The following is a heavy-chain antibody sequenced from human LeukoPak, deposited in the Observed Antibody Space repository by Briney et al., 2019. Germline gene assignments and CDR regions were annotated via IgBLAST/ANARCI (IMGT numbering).Heavy chain of an antibody. CDR3: AQDNYYGDHGYFDY. CDR2: ISYDGSNK. D-gene: IGHD4-17*01. CDR1: GFTFSSYG. Sequence: PGGSLRLSCTASGFTFSSYGMHWVRQAPGKGLEWVAVISYDGSNKYYGDSVKGRFTISRDNSKNTLYLQMNSLRAEDTAVYYCAQDNYYGDHGYFDYWGQGTLVTVSS. J-gene: IGHJ4*02. V-gene: IGHV3-30*18.